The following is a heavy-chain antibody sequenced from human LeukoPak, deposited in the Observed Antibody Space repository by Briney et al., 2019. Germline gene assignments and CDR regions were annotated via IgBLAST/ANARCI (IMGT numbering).Heavy chain of an antibody. Sequence: GGSLRLSCATSGFTFSNAWMNWIRQAPGKGLEWVGRIRSNSDGGTIDYAAPVKGRFTLSRDDSKTTLYLQMNSLQTEDTAVYYCATDFYDSTWGQGTLVTVSS. CDR3: ATDFYDST. J-gene: IGHJ5*02. CDR1: GFTFSNAW. D-gene: IGHD3-22*01. V-gene: IGHV3-15*07. CDR2: IRSNSDGGTI.